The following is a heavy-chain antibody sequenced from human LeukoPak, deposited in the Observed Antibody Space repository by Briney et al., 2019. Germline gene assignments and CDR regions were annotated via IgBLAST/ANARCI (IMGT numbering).Heavy chain of an antibody. J-gene: IGHJ4*02. CDR2: ISYDGSNK. V-gene: IGHV3-30*04. Sequence: GGSLRLSCAASGFTFSSYAMHWVRQAPGKGLDWVAVISYDGSNKYYADPVKGRCTISRDNSKNTLYLQMTSLRAQHTAVYYCPRGGMVRGVITPGHYWRQGTLVTVSS. D-gene: IGHD3-10*01. CDR3: PRGGMVRGVITPGHY. CDR1: GFTFSSYA.